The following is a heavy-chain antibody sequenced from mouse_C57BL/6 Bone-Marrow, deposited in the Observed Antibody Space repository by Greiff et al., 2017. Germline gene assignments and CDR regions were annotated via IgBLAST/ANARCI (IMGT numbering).Heavy chain of an antibody. J-gene: IGHJ3*01. CDR3: ASSPCYYGNYVWFAY. V-gene: IGHV1-64*01. CDR1: GYTFTSYW. CDR2: IHPNSGST. Sequence: VQLQQPGAELVKPGASVKLSCKASGYTFTSYWMHWVKQRPGQGLEWIGMIHPNSGSTNYNEKFKSKATLTVDKSSSTAYMQLSSLTSEDSAVYYCASSPCYYGNYVWFAYWGQGTLVTVSA. D-gene: IGHD2-1*01.